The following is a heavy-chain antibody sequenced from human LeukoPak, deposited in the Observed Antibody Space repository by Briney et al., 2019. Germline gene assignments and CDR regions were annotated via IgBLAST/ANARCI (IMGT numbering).Heavy chain of an antibody. CDR1: KFLYW. V-gene: IGHV3-7*01. CDR3: VRDSGWFTFRA. CDR2: IDQFASAK. D-gene: IGHD6-19*01. Sequence: AGGPLRLSCVASKFLYWMTCVRQAPGKGLGWVGSIDQFASAKLYEASVKGRFTLSRDNAKNTMHLQMNSMTVEDTAVYYCVRDSGWFTFRAWGQGTLVTVSS. J-gene: IGHJ5*02.